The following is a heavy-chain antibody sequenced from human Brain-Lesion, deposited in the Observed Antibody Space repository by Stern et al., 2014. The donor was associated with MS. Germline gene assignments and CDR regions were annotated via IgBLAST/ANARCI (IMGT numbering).Heavy chain of an antibody. CDR2: FGPEDGET. J-gene: IGHJ4*02. CDR3: ATLSPGAGGNYYRHFDY. V-gene: IGHV1-24*01. CDR1: GYTLTEFS. Sequence: QVQLVESGAEVKKPGASVKVSCKVSGYTLTEFSMHWVRQAPRKGLEWMGGFGPEDGETIYAQKFQCRVTMTEDKSTDTAYMELSSLRSEDAAVYYCATLSPGAGGNYYRHFDYWGQGTLVTVSS. D-gene: IGHD1-26*01.